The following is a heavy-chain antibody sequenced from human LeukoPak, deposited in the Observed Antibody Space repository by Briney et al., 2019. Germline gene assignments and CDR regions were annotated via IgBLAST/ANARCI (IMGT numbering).Heavy chain of an antibody. CDR3: AELGITMIGGV. D-gene: IGHD3-10*02. Sequence: LRHSHAPSGFHYDEYAMLWLGPPPGKSLGWVSGISWNSGSIGYADSVKVRSNISRDNAKNSLYLQMSSLRAEDTAVYYCAELGITMIGGVWGKGTTVTISS. V-gene: IGHV3-9*01. J-gene: IGHJ6*04. CDR1: GFHYDEYA. CDR2: ISWNSGSI.